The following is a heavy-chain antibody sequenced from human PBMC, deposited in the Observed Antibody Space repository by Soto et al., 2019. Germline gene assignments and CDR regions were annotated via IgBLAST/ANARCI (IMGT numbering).Heavy chain of an antibody. CDR3: ALQQAVAGTTDWFDP. Sequence: EVQLLESGGGLVQPRGSLRLSCAASGFTFSTYAMSWVRQAPGKGLEWVSGISGSGGSTYYADSVKGRFTISRDNSKNTLYLQMNSLRAEDTAVYYCALQQAVAGTTDWFDPWGQGTLVTVSS. J-gene: IGHJ5*02. V-gene: IGHV3-23*01. D-gene: IGHD6-19*01. CDR1: GFTFSTYA. CDR2: ISGSGGST.